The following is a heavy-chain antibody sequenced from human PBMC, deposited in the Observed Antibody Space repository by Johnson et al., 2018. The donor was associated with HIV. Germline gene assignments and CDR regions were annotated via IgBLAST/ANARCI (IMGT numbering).Heavy chain of an antibody. CDR2: INWNGDTT. D-gene: IGHD4-23*01. Sequence: VQLVESGGGVVRPGGSLRLSCTTSEFIFDDYGMSWVRQAPGKGLEWVSGINWNGDTTAYAYSVKGRFTISRDNAKNSLYLQMNSLRAEDTALYYCARALGTAVGAFDIWGQGTMVTVSS. J-gene: IGHJ3*02. V-gene: IGHV3-20*04. CDR3: ARALGTAVGAFDI. CDR1: EFIFDDYG.